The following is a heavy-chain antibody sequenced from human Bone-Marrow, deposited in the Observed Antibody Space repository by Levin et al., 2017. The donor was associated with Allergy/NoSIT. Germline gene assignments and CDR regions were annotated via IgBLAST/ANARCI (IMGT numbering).Heavy chain of an antibody. Sequence: ASVKVSCKASGYTFTGYAIHWVRQAPGQGLEWMGWINPKSGGTNLAHKFQGRVTMTRDTTTAYMELSRLTSDDTAVYFCGRDLYVPTGTLAWGPKEHYYYHGMDVWGQGTTVTVSS. CDR1: GYTFTGYA. CDR3: GRDLYVPTGTLAWGPKEHYYYHGMDV. CDR2: INPKSGGT. V-gene: IGHV1-2*02. D-gene: IGHD1-7*01. J-gene: IGHJ6*02.